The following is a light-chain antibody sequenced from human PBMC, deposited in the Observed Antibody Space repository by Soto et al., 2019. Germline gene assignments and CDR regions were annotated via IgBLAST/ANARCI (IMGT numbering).Light chain of an antibody. J-gene: IGKJ5*01. CDR3: QQGGT. V-gene: IGKV3-11*01. CDR2: DAS. Sequence: DIVLTQSPATLSLSPGERATLSCRASQSVRSYLGWYQQRPGQAPRLLIYDASNRATGIPARFSGSGSGTDFTLTISSLEPEDFALDYCQQGGTFGQGTRLEIK. CDR1: QSVRSY.